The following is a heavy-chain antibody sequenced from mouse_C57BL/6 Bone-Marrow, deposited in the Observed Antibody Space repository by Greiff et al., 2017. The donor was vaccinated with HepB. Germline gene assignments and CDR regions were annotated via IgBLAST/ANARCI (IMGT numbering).Heavy chain of an antibody. D-gene: IGHD2-2*01. CDR3: SRLWFGERYAMDY. V-gene: IGHV14-3*01. CDR2: IDPANGNT. Sequence: VQLQQSVAELVRPGASVKLSCTASGFNIKNTYMHWVKQRPEQGLEWIGRIDPANGNTKYDPKFQGKATITADTSSNTAYLQLSSLTSEDTAIYYCSRLWFGERYAMDYWGQGTSVTVSS. J-gene: IGHJ4*01. CDR1: GFNIKNTY.